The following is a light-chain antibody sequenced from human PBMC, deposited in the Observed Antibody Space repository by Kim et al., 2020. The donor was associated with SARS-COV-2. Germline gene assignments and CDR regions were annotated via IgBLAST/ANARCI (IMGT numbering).Light chain of an antibody. CDR1: QGISNY. CDR2: AAS. V-gene: IGKV1-27*01. Sequence: ASVGDRDTITCRASQGISNYVAWYQQKPGKVPKLLIYAASTLQSGVPSRFSGSGSGTDYTLTISSLQPKDVATYYCQKYNSAPRTFGQGTKVDIK. CDR3: QKYNSAPRT. J-gene: IGKJ1*01.